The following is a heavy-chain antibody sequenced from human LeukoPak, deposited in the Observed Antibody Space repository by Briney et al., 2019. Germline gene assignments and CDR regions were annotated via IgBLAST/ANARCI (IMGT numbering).Heavy chain of an antibody. D-gene: IGHD7-27*01. V-gene: IGHV3-23*01. CDR1: EFSFTNFA. J-gene: IGHJ4*02. CDR3: AREILGY. Sequence: GGSLRLSCAASEFSFTNFAMTWVRQAPGKGLEWVSVISGSGGSTNYADSVKGRFTISRDNAKSTLYLQMNSLRAEDTAVYYCAREILGYWGQGTPVTVSS. CDR2: ISGSGGST.